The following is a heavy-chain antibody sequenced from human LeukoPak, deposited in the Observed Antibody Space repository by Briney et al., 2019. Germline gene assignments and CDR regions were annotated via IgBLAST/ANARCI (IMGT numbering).Heavy chain of an antibody. J-gene: IGHJ6*02. CDR2: IYTSGST. CDR3: ARDYGYYYYGMDV. CDR1: GGSISSGSYY. D-gene: IGHD3-16*01. V-gene: IGHV4-61*02. Sequence: PSQTLSLTCTVSGGSISSGSYYWSWIRQPAGKGLEWIGRIYTSGSTNYNPSLKSRVTISVDTSKNQFSLNLSSVTAADTAVYYCARDYGYYYYGMDVWGQGTTVTVSS.